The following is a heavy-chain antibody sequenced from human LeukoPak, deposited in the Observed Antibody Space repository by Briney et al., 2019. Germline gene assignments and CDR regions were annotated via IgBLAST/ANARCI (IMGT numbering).Heavy chain of an antibody. CDR3: TRDRYDYVWGSYDEYYFDY. J-gene: IGHJ4*02. D-gene: IGHD3-16*01. CDR2: IKQDGSEK. Sequence: GGSLRLSCAASGFTFSSYWMSWVRQAPGKGLEWVANIKQDGSEKYYADSVKGRFTISRDNSKNTLYLQMNSLRAEDTAVYYCTRDRYDYVWGSYDEYYFDYWGQGTLVTVSS. CDR1: GFTFSSYW. V-gene: IGHV3-7*03.